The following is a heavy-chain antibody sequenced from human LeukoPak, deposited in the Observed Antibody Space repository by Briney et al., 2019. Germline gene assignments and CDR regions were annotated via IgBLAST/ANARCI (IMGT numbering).Heavy chain of an antibody. Sequence: GASVKVSCKASGYTFTGYYMHWVRQAPGQGLEWMGWINPNSGGTNYAQKFQGRVTMTRDTSISTAYMELSRLRSDDTAVYYCAREVGGGYCSSTSCYRDYYMDVWGKGTTVTVSS. CDR1: GYTFTGYY. CDR2: INPNSGGT. V-gene: IGHV1-2*02. J-gene: IGHJ6*03. D-gene: IGHD2-2*01. CDR3: AREVGGGYCSSTSCYRDYYMDV.